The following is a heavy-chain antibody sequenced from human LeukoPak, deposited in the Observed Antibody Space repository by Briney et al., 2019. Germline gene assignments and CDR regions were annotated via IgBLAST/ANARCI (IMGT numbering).Heavy chain of an antibody. CDR2: ISAYNGNT. CDR1: GYTFTSYG. D-gene: IGHD3-22*01. Sequence: ASVKVSCKASGYTFTSYGISWVRQAPGQGLEWMGWISAYNGNTNYAQKLQGRVTMTTDTSTSTAYMELRSLRSDDTAVYYCARGPPGGYYYYSRGYYPGPNFDYWGQGTLVTVSS. J-gene: IGHJ4*02. V-gene: IGHV1-18*01. CDR3: ARGPPGGYYYYSRGYYPGPNFDY.